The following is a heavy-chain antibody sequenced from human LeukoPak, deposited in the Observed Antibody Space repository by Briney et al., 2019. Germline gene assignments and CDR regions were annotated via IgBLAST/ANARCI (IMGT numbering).Heavy chain of an antibody. V-gene: IGHV1-18*04. CDR3: ARVNDRRGYSYGNDY. J-gene: IGHJ4*02. CDR1: GYTFTGYY. D-gene: IGHD5-18*01. Sequence: ASVKVSCKASGYTFTGYYMHWVRQAPGQGLEWMGWISAYNGNTNYAQKLQGRVTMTTDTSTSTAYMELRSLRSDDTAVYYCARVNDRRGYSYGNDYWGQGTLVTVSS. CDR2: ISAYNGNT.